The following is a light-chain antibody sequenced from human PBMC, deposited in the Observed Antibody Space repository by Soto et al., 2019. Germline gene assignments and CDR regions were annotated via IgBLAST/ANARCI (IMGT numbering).Light chain of an antibody. V-gene: IGLV1-47*02. CDR3: SSWDDSLSGWV. CDR2: TDN. Sequence: QSVLTQPPSASGTPGQRVTISCSGGSRDIGGYIVYWYQQLPGTAPKLLIYTDNQRPSGVPARFSGTKSGTSASLAISGLRSEEEADYYCSSWDDSLSGWVFGGGTKVTVL. CDR1: SRDIGGYI. J-gene: IGLJ3*02.